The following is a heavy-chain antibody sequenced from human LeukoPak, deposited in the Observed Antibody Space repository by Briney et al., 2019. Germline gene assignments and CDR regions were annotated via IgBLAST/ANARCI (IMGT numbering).Heavy chain of an antibody. J-gene: IGHJ4*02. CDR1: GYIFTSYY. Sequence: ASVKVSCKASGYIFTSYYMHWVRQAPGQGLEWMGIINPSGGSTSYAQKFQGGVTMTRDTSTSTVYMELSSLRSEDTAVYYCASFSPVIAINHQASLNYWGQGTLVTVSS. CDR2: INPSGGST. V-gene: IGHV1-46*03. CDR3: ASFSPVIAINHQASLNY. D-gene: IGHD2-21*01.